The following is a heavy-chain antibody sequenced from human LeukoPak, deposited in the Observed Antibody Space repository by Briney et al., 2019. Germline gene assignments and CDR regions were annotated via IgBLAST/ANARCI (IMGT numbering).Heavy chain of an antibody. CDR1: GFTFSSYE. CDR2: ISSSGSTI. Sequence: GGSLRLSCAASGFTFSSYEMNWVRQAPGKGLEWVSYISSSGSTIYYADSVKGRFTISRDNSKNTLYLQMNSLRAEDTAVYYCARHYSNYVNVRPGIAAAGTHYMDVWGKGTTVTVSS. J-gene: IGHJ6*03. CDR3: ARHYSNYVNVRPGIAAAGTHYMDV. D-gene: IGHD6-13*01. V-gene: IGHV3-48*03.